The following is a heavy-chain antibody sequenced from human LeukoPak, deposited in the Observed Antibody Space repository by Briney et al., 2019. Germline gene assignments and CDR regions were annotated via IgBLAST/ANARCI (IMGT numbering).Heavy chain of an antibody. D-gene: IGHD4-17*01. CDR1: GFTFRTYW. CDR3: ARVRYGDYGFDAFNI. V-gene: IGHV3-7*03. Sequence: GGSLRLSCAASGFTFRTYWMSWVRQAPGKGLEWVANIKQDASEKYHVDSVKGRFTISRDNAKNSLFLQMNSLRAEDTAVYYCARVRYGDYGFDAFNIWGQGTMVTVSS. CDR2: IKQDASEK. J-gene: IGHJ3*02.